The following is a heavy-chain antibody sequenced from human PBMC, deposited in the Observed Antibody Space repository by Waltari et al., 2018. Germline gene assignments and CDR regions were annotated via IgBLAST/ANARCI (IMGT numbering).Heavy chain of an antibody. Sequence: EVQLVESGGGLIQPGGSLRLSCAASGFTVSSNYMSWVRQAPGKGLEWVSVIYSGGSTYYADSVKGRFTISRDNSKNTLYLQMNSLRAEDTAVYYCAREGAARRLGMDVWGQGTTVTVSS. V-gene: IGHV3-53*01. D-gene: IGHD6-6*01. J-gene: IGHJ6*02. CDR1: GFTVSSNY. CDR2: IYSGGST. CDR3: AREGAARRLGMDV.